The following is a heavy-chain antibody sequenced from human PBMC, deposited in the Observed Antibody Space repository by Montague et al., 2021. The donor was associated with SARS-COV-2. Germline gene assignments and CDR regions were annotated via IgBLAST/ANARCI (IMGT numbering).Heavy chain of an antibody. D-gene: IGHD6-19*01. CDR1: GGSISSGGFS. J-gene: IGHJ5*02. CDR3: ARLKVAPNGGWNWFDP. Sequence: TLSLTCSLSGGSISSGGFSWSWIRRPPGKGLEWIGHIFHTGTPHYSPSLKSRVTISIDRPKNQFSLNLDSVTAADTAVYYCARLKVAPNGGWNWFDPWGQGILVTVSS. CDR2: IFHTGTP. V-gene: IGHV4-30-2*01.